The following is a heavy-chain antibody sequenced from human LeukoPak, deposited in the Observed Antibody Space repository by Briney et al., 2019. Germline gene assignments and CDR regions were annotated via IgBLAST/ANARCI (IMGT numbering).Heavy chain of an antibody. CDR3: AKGQAPDY. V-gene: IGHV3-30*04. J-gene: IGHJ4*02. CDR1: GFTFSSYA. Sequence: GRSLRLSCAASGFTFSSYAMHWVRQAPGKGLEWVAVISYDGSNKYYADSVKGRFTISRDNSKNTLYLQMNSLRAEDTAVYYCAKGQAPDYWGQGTLVTVSS. CDR2: ISYDGSNK.